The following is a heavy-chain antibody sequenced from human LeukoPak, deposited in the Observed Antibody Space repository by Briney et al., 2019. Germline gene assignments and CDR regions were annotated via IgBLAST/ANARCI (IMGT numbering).Heavy chain of an antibody. D-gene: IGHD6-19*01. V-gene: IGHV3-23*01. CDR2: ISGSGGST. CDR3: AKGRSGWYYFDY. Sequence: PGGSLRLSCAASGFTFSSYAMSWVRQAPGKGLEWVSLISGSGGSTYYADSVKGRFTISRDNSKNTLYLQMNSLRAEDTAVYYCAKGRSGWYYFDYWGQGTLVTVSS. CDR1: GFTFSSYA. J-gene: IGHJ4*02.